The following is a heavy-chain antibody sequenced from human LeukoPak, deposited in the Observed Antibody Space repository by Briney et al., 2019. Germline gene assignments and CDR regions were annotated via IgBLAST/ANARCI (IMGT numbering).Heavy chain of an antibody. CDR1: GGSISSGGYS. CDR3: ARAGGYSYGSNPFDY. J-gene: IGHJ4*02. D-gene: IGHD5-18*01. CDR2: IYHSGST. Sequence: SETLSLTCAVSGGSISSGGYSWSWIRQPPGKGLEWIGYIYHSGSTCYNPSLKSRVTISVDRSKNQFSLKLSSVTAADTAVYYCARAGGYSYGSNPFDYWGQGTLVTVSS. V-gene: IGHV4-30-2*01.